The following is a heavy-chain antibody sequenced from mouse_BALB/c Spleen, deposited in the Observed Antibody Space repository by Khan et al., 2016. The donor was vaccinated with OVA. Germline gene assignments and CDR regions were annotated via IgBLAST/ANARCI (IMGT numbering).Heavy chain of an antibody. CDR2: ISTYSGNT. CDR1: GYTFTDYA. J-gene: IGHJ2*01. D-gene: IGHD2-3*01. V-gene: IGHV1S137*01. Sequence: QVRLQQSGPELVRPGVSVKISCKGSGYTFTDYAMHWVKQSHAKSLEWIGLISTYSGNTNYKQKFKGKATMTVDKSSSTAYMELARLTSEDSASYYCTRPAYDGYYDYWGQGTTLTVSS. CDR3: TRPAYDGYYDY.